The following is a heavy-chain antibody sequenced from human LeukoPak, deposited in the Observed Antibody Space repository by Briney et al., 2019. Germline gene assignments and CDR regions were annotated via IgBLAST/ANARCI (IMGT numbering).Heavy chain of an antibody. V-gene: IGHV1-2*02. CDR3: ARSIAVAGTVADY. D-gene: IGHD6-19*01. CDR2: INPNSGGT. CDR1: GYTFTGYY. Sequence: VASVKVSCKASGYTFTGYYMHWVRQAPGQGLEWMGWINPNSGGTNYARKFQGRVTMTRDTSISTAYMELSRLRSDDTAVYYCARSIAVAGTVADYWGQGTLVTVSS. J-gene: IGHJ4*02.